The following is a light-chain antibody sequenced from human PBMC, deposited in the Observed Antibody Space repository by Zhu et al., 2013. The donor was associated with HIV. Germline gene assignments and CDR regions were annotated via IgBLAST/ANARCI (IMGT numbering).Light chain of an antibody. CDR2: DNN. CDR1: SSNIGNNY. CDR3: QSYDTRLSGSQV. Sequence: QSVLTQPPSVSAAPGQKVTISCSGSSSNIGNNYVSWYQQLPGTAPKLLIYDNNKRPSGIPDRFSGSKSGTSATLGITGLQTGDEADYYCQSYDTRLSGSQVFGGGTKLTVL. V-gene: IGLV1-51*01. J-gene: IGLJ3*02.